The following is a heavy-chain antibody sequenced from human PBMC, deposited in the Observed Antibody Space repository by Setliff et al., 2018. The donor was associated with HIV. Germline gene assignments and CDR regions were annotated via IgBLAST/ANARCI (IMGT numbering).Heavy chain of an antibody. CDR2: ISAYSGDT. CDR3: ARPGGSYGDYGWYLRF. D-gene: IGHD4-17*01. J-gene: IGHJ4*02. V-gene: IGHV1-18*01. CDR1: GYTFTDYY. Sequence: ASVKVSCKASGYTFTDYYIHWVRQAPGQGLEWMGWISAYSGDTNYAQKFQGRLTMTTDTSTSTAYMELGSLRSDDTAMYYCARPGGSYGDYGWYLRFWGQGTLVTVSS.